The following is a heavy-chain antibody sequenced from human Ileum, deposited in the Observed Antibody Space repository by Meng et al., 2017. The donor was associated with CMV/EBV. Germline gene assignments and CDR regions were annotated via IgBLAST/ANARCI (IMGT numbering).Heavy chain of an antibody. CDR3: SRGSRGVVIQPPDY. D-gene: IGHD3-3*01. CDR2: ISASGTI. CDR1: GFTFTDYY. J-gene: IGHJ4*02. Sequence: GGSLRLSCAASGFTFTDYYMTWIRQAPGKGPEWVAYISASGTIYYGDSVKGRFTISRDDAKSSVYLQMNSLRAEDTATYYCSRGSRGVVIQPPDYWGQGTLVTVSS. V-gene: IGHV3-11*04.